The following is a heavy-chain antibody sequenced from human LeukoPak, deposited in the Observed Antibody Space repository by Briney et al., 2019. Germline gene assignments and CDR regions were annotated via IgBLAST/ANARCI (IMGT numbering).Heavy chain of an antibody. V-gene: IGHV1-69*05. D-gene: IGHD3-16*01. CDR2: IIPTFGTA. Sequence: ASVKVSCKASGGTFSSYAISWVRQAPGQGLEWMGRIIPTFGTANYAPKFQGRVTITTDESSSTAYMELSSLRSEDTAVYYCASRGGPLDGFDIWGQGTMVTVSS. J-gene: IGHJ3*02. CDR1: GGTFSSYA. CDR3: ASRGGPLDGFDI.